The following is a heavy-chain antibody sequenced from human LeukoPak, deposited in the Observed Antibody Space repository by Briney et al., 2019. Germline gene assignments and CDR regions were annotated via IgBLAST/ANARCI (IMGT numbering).Heavy chain of an antibody. J-gene: IGHJ5*02. CDR3: AAGLNCSSNSCYLGP. D-gene: IGHD2-2*01. CDR1: GDTFSSYA. Sequence: SVKVSCKASGDTFSSYAISWVRQAPGQGLEWMGRIIPIFGTASYAQKFQGRVTITTDESTSTGYMELSSLRSEDPAVYYCAAGLNCSSNSCYLGPWGQGTLVTVSS. CDR2: IIPIFGTA. V-gene: IGHV1-69*05.